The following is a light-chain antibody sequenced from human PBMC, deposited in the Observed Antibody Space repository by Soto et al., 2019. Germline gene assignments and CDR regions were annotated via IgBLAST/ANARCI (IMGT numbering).Light chain of an antibody. CDR1: QGIRND. CDR2: GAS. J-gene: IGKJ2*01. CDR3: QQDYNTPYT. V-gene: IGKV1-6*01. Sequence: AIQMTQSPSSLSASVGDRVTITCRASQGIRNDLGWYQQKPGKAPKLLIYGASSLESGVPSRFSGSGSGTDFTLTISSLQPEDFATYYCQQDYNTPYTFGQGTKLEIK.